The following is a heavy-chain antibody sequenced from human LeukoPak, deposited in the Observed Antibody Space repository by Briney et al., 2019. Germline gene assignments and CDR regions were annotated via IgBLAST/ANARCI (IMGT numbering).Heavy chain of an antibody. CDR3: AKGLESSGWFNWFDP. Sequence: GGSLRLSCAASGFTFSSYAMSWVRQAPGKGLEWVSAISGTGGRTYYADSVKGRFTISRDNSKNTLYLQMNSLRAEDTAVYYCAKGLESSGWFNWFDPWGQGTLVTVSS. D-gene: IGHD6-19*01. J-gene: IGHJ5*02. CDR1: GFTFSSYA. V-gene: IGHV3-23*01. CDR2: ISGTGGRT.